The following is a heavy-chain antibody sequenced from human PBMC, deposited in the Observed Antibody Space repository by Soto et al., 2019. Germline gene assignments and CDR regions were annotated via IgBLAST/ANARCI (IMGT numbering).Heavy chain of an antibody. V-gene: IGHV2-5*01. CDR1: GFSLRTSGVS. J-gene: IGHJ4*02. CDR3: AYRVGSRGSFDY. CDR2: IYWNYDK. Sequence: QITLKESGPTLVKPTQTLTLTCSFSGFSLRTSGVSVGWIRQPPGKALEWLAFIYWNYDKRYSTSLQSRLTSTKDNSKKEVVLTMTNMDPLDTGTYYCAYRVGSRGSFDYWGQGTLVTVSS. D-gene: IGHD6-25*01.